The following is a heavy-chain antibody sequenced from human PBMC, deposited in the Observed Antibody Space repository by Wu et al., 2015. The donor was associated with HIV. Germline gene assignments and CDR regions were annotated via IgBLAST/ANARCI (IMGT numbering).Heavy chain of an antibody. J-gene: IGHJ4*02. CDR3: VRDKNGRTILDF. D-gene: IGHD1-1*01. Sequence: QVQLVQSGAEVKKPGASVKVSCKASGYTFTSYGISWVRQAPGQGLEWMGWISTYNGNTNYAQKFQGRVTMTTDTSTSTAYMDLRSLRSEDTAVYYCVRDKNGRTILDFWGQGTLVTVSS. CDR2: ISTYNGNT. V-gene: IGHV1-18*01. CDR1: GYTFTSYG.